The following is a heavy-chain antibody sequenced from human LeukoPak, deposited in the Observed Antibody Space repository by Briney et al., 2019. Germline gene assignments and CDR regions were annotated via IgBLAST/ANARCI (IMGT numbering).Heavy chain of an antibody. V-gene: IGHV3-73*01. CDR1: GFNFSGSA. J-gene: IGHJ4*02. CDR3: TTYGSGDKFDY. Sequence: PGGSLKLSCAASGFNFSGSAIHWVRQASGKGLEWVGRIRSKANNYATAYAASVKGRFTISRDDSKNTGYLQMNSLKTEDTAVYYCTTYGSGDKFDYWGQGTLVIVSS. CDR2: IRSKANNYAT. D-gene: IGHD3-10*01.